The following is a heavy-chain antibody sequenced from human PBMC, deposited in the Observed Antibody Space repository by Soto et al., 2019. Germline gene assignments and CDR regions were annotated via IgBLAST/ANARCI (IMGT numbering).Heavy chain of an antibody. Sequence: GASVKVSCKASGYTFTSYDINWVRQATGQGFEWMGWMNPNSGNTGYAQKFQGRVTMTRNTSISTAYMELSSLRSEDTAVYYCARGRSFSGWYWGDAFDIWGQGTMVTVSS. CDR3: ARGRSFSGWYWGDAFDI. CDR1: GYTFTSYD. CDR2: MNPNSGNT. V-gene: IGHV1-8*01. D-gene: IGHD6-19*01. J-gene: IGHJ3*02.